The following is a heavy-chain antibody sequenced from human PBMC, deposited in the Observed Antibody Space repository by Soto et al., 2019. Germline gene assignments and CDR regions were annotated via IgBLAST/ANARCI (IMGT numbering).Heavy chain of an antibody. Sequence: PSETLSLTCVVSGGSISGRNWWSWVRQAPGKGLEWIGEVFHSGDTTYTPSLRSRVTISVDKSKNQFSLKLNSVTAADTAVYYCARLIYDSRLNYLYFDFWGQGALVTVSS. J-gene: IGHJ4*02. CDR3: ARLIYDSRLNYLYFDF. D-gene: IGHD3-22*01. CDR2: VFHSGDT. CDR1: GGSISGRNW. V-gene: IGHV4-4*02.